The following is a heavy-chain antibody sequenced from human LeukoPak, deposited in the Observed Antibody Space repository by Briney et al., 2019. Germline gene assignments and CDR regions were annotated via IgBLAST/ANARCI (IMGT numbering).Heavy chain of an antibody. D-gene: IGHD3-22*01. CDR3: ARGRGYDSSGYYYCY. V-gene: IGHV4-34*01. CDR1: GGSISSYY. Sequence: KPSETLSLTCTVPGGSISSYYWSWIRQPPGKGLEWIGEINHSGSTNYNPSLKSRVTISVDTSKNQFSLKLSSVTAADTAVYYCARGRGYDSSGYYYCYWGQGTLVTVSS. J-gene: IGHJ4*02. CDR2: INHSGST.